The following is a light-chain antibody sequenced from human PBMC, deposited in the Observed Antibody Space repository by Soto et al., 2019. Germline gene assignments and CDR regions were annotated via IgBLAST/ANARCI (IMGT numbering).Light chain of an antibody. J-gene: IGKJ3*01. CDR1: ESVHRN. CDR2: YAS. CDR3: QHYSNWPPT. V-gene: IGKV3-15*01. Sequence: EMVMTQSPATLSVSPGERVTLSCRASESVHRNLAWYQQKPGQGPSLLIYYASNRATGVPYRFTGSGSGTELTLTISSLHSEDFAVYHCQHYSNWPPTFGPGTKLEIK.